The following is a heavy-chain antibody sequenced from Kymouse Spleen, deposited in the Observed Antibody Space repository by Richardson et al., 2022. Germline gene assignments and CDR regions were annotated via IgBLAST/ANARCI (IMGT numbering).Heavy chain of an antibody. Sequence: QVQLVESGGGVVQPGRSLRLSCAASGFTFSSYGMHWVRQAPGKGLEWVAVIWYDGSNKYYADSVKGRFTISRDNSKNTLYLQMNSLRAEDTAVYYCARDIVGAFYFDYWGQGTLVTVSS. J-gene: IGHJ4*02. CDR1: GFTFSSYG. V-gene: IGHV3-33*01. CDR3: ARDIVGAFYFDY. D-gene: IGHD1-26*01. CDR2: IWYDGSNK.